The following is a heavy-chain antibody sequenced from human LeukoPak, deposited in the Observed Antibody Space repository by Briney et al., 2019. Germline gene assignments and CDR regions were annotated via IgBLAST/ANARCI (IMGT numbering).Heavy chain of an antibody. CDR2: IYYSGST. CDR1: GGSISSSSYY. J-gene: IGHJ4*02. Sequence: PSETLSLTSTVSGGSISSSSYYWGWIRQPPGKGLEWIGSIYYSGSTFYNPSLKSRVTISVDTSKNQFSLKLSSVTAADTAVYYCARSPFIAVAGLDYWGQGTLVTVSS. V-gene: IGHV4-39*01. CDR3: ARSPFIAVAGLDY. D-gene: IGHD6-19*01.